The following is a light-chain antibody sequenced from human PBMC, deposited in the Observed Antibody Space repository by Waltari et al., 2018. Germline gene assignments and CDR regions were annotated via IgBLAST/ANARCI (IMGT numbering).Light chain of an antibody. Sequence: DIVMTQFPDSLAVSLGERATINCKSSQSVLYRSNNKEYLAWYQQKPGTPAKLLIYWESTRESGVPDRFSGSGSGTDFTLTISSLQAEDVAVYYCQQYCTTPTFGQGTKVEIK. J-gene: IGKJ1*01. V-gene: IGKV4-1*01. CDR1: QSVLYRSNNKEY. CDR2: WES. CDR3: QQYCTTPT.